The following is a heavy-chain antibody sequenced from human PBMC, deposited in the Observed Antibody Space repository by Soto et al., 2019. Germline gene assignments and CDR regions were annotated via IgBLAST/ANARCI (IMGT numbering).Heavy chain of an antibody. CDR2: IYPGDSDT. V-gene: IGHV5-51*01. Sequence: GESLKISCKGSGYSFTSYWIGWVRQMPGKGLAWMGIIYPGDSDTRYSPSFQGQVTISADKSISTAYLQWSSLKASDTAMYYCARHINPISGTGAGGYYYGMDVWGQGTTVTVSS. J-gene: IGHJ6*02. CDR3: ARHINPISGTGAGGYYYGMDV. CDR1: GYSFTSYW. D-gene: IGHD1-1*01.